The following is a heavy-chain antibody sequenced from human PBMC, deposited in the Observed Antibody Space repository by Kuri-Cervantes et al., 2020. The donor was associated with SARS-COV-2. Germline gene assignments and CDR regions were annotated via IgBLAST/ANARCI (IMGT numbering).Heavy chain of an antibody. CDR3: ARDHCGGDCSHFDY. Sequence: ASVKVSCKASGYTFTSYDINWVRQATGQGLEWMGWMNPNSGNTGYAQKFQGRVTMTRNTSISTAYVELSSLRSEDTAVYYCARDHCGGDCSHFDYWGQGTLVTVSS. J-gene: IGHJ4*02. V-gene: IGHV1-8*01. CDR1: GYTFTSYD. D-gene: IGHD2-21*02. CDR2: MNPNSGNT.